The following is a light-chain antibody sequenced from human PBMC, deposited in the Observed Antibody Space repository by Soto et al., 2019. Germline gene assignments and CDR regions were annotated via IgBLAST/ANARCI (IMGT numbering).Light chain of an antibody. V-gene: IGKV3-11*01. CDR2: DAS. Sequence: EIVMTQSPATLSVSPGERATLSCRASQSVSSYLAWYQQKPGQAPRLLIYDASNRATDIPARFSGSGSGTDFTLTISSLEPEDFAVYYCQQRSNWRLTFGGGTKVEIQ. CDR1: QSVSSY. J-gene: IGKJ4*01. CDR3: QQRSNWRLT.